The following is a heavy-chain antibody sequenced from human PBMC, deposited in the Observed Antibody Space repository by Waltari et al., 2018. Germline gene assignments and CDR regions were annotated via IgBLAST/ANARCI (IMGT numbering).Heavy chain of an antibody. CDR2: ISYNARNI. V-gene: IGHV3-30*04. D-gene: IGHD3-22*01. CDR3: ARDYCDRTNCHGMDV. CDR1: EFTFSSYA. Sequence: QVQLVASGGGVVQPGRSVRLACAAAEFTFSSYALHWVRQAPGKGLEWVAVISYNARNIYYVDSVKGRFTISRDNSKKTLFLQMNSLRAEDTAIYYCARDYCDRTNCHGMDVWGQGTAVTVSS. J-gene: IGHJ6*02.